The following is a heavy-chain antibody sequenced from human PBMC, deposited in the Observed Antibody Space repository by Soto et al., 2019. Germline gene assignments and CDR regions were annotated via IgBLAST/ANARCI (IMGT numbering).Heavy chain of an antibody. Sequence: PGGSLRLSCAASGFTFSSYAMHWVRQAPGKGLEYVSAISSNGGSTYYANSVKGRFTISRDNSKNTLYLQMGSLRAEDMAVYYCARVLMDCSGGSCYSSYDAFDIWGQGTMVTVSS. CDR2: ISSNGGST. J-gene: IGHJ3*02. CDR1: GFTFSSYA. V-gene: IGHV3-64*01. CDR3: ARVLMDCSGGSCYSSYDAFDI. D-gene: IGHD2-15*01.